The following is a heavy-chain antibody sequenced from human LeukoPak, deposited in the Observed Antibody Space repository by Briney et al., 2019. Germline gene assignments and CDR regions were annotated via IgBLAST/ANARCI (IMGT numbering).Heavy chain of an antibody. CDR1: GFTFSSYG. CDR2: IWYDGSNK. D-gene: IGHD2-2*01. CDR3: ARDRCSSTSCYRLGGFVY. V-gene: IGHV3-33*01. Sequence: GRSLRLSCAASGFTFSSYGMHWVRQAPGKGLEWVAVIWYDGSNKYYADSVKGRFTISRDNSKNTLYLQMNSLRAEDTAVYYCARDRCSSTSCYRLGGFVYWGQGTLVTVSS. J-gene: IGHJ4*02.